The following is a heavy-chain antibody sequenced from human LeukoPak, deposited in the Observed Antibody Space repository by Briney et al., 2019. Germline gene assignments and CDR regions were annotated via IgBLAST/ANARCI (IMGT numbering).Heavy chain of an antibody. CDR3: ARSLHISAPFDV. CDR2: TYYRSKWYY. CDR1: GDSVSSDGAG. Sequence: SQTLSLTCAISGDSVSSDGAGWSWIRQSPSRGLEWLGRTYYRSKWYYDYGESVRGRITINADTAKNQFSLQLNSVTPEDTALYYCARSLHISAPFDVWGQGTLVTVSS. V-gene: IGHV6-1*01. D-gene: IGHD2-21*01. J-gene: IGHJ4*02.